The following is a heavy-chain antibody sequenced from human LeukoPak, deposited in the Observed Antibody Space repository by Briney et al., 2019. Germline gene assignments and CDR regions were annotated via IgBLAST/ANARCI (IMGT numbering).Heavy chain of an antibody. CDR2: IYYSGST. D-gene: IGHD1-26*01. CDR3: ARELAVGAHDY. V-gene: IGHV4-59*12. CDR1: GGSISSYY. J-gene: IGHJ4*02. Sequence: PSETLSLTCTVSGGSISSYYWSWIRQPPGKGLEWIGYIYYSGSTNYNPSLKSRVTISVDTYKNQFSLKLSSVTAADTAVYYCARELAVGAHDYWGQGTLVTVSS.